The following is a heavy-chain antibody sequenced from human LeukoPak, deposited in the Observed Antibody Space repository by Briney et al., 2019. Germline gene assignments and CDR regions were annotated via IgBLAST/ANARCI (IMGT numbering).Heavy chain of an antibody. V-gene: IGHV3-7*03. CDR1: GFTFSDFY. CDR2: INKDGSEE. CDR3: ARWPHCQDF. J-gene: IGHJ4*02. Sequence: GGSLRLSCAASGFTFSDFYMSWVRQAPGKGLEWVANINKDGSEEKYVDSVKGRFTISRDNAKNSLYLQMSSLRADDTAVYYCARWPHCQDFGGRGTRVTVSS.